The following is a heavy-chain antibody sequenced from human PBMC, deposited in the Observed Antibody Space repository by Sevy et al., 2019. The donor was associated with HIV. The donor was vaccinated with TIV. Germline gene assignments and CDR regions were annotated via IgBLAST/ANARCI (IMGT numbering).Heavy chain of an antibody. V-gene: IGHV3-53*01. CDR1: GFNISSNY. D-gene: IGHD6-19*01. CDR2: IYGKNST. J-gene: IGHJ4*02. CDR3: AIGEQWLSFNY. Sequence: GGSLRLSCAASGFNISSNYLSWVRQAQGKGLEWVSVIYGKNSTYYADFVKGRFTISRDNSKNTLYLQMNSLRVEDTAIYYCAIGEQWLSFNYWGQGTLVTVSS.